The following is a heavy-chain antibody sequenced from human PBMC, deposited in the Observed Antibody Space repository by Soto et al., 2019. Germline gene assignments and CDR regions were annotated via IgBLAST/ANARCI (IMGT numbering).Heavy chain of an antibody. CDR3: ARGHGGYDYNWFDP. J-gene: IGHJ5*02. CDR2: IYYSGST. D-gene: IGHD5-12*01. V-gene: IGHV4-30-4*01. CDR1: GGSISSGDYY. Sequence: PSETLSLTCTVSGGSISSGDYYWSWIRQPPGKGLEWIGYIYYSGSTYYNPSVKSRVTISVDTSKNQFSLKLSSVTTADTAVYYCARGHGGYDYNWFDPWGQGTLVTVSS.